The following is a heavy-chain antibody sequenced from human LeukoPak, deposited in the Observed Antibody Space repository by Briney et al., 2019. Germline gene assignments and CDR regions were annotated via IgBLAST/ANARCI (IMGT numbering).Heavy chain of an antibody. J-gene: IGHJ3*02. CDR1: GGSISSSSYY. Sequence: SETLSLTCTVSGGSISSSSYYWGWIRQPPGKGLEWIGSIYYSGSTYYNPSLKSRVTISVDTSKNQFSLKLSSVTAADTAVYYCARKGPSGSYGRGASDIWGQGTMVTVSS. CDR2: IYYSGST. V-gene: IGHV4-39*07. D-gene: IGHD1-26*01. CDR3: ARKGPSGSYGRGASDI.